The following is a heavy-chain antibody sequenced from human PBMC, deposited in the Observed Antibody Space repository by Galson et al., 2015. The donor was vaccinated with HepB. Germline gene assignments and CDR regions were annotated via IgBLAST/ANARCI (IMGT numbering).Heavy chain of an antibody. J-gene: IGHJ4*02. CDR3: ATHRGPAGPDQ. Sequence: SGNPSLPCTGFWGSLSISSLDRGGVRQPPGKGVGGVGGIYYSGSTYYNPSLKSRVPISMDAPKKQFSLKLNSVTAADTAVYYCATHRGPAGPDQWGQGTLGTVSS. CDR2: IYYSGST. V-gene: IGHV4-39*01. D-gene: IGHD5-24*01. CDR1: WGSLSISSLD.